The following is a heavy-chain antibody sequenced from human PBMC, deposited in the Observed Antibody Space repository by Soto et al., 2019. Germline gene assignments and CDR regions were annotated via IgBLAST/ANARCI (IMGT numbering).Heavy chain of an antibody. J-gene: IGHJ4*01. V-gene: IGHV3-15*07. Sequence: GGSLRLSCAASGFPFPNAWMNWVRQAPGKGLEWVGRIKSTIDGGTTDYAEPVKGRFAVSRDDSNNMVYLQMNSLKIEDTAVYYCTTDSYSTIIIVRFDYWGHGTLVTVSS. D-gene: IGHD3-22*01. CDR1: GFPFPNAW. CDR3: TTDSYSTIIIVRFDY. CDR2: IKSTIDGGTT.